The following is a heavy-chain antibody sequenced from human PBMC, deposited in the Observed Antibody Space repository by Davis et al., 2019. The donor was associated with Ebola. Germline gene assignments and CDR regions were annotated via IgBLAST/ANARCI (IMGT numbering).Heavy chain of an antibody. J-gene: IGHJ4*02. CDR2: ISPIGDRA. D-gene: IGHD1-1*01. Sequence: ASVKVSCKASGYTFTDYYIHWVRQAPGQGLEWMGIISPIGDRATSAQKFQGRLTMTRDTSTSTDYMELSSLTSEDTAVYYCARDFAQHWTFDYWGQGTLVTVSS. CDR3: ARDFAQHWTFDY. V-gene: IGHV1-46*01. CDR1: GYTFTDYY.